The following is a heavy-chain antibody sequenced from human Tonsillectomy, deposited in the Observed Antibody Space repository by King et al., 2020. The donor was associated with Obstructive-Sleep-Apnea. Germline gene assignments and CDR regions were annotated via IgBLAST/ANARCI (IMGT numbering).Heavy chain of an antibody. CDR2: ISGIGGST. CDR1: GFTFSSYA. Sequence: VQLVESGGGLVQPGGSLRLSCAASGFTFSSYAMSWVRQAPGKGLEWVSAISGIGGSTYYADSVKGRFTISRDKSKNTLSLQMNSLRAEDTAVYYCAKVHSSSWYFIDYWGQGTLVTVSS. V-gene: IGHV3-23*04. D-gene: IGHD6-13*01. CDR3: AKVHSSSWYFIDY. J-gene: IGHJ4*02.